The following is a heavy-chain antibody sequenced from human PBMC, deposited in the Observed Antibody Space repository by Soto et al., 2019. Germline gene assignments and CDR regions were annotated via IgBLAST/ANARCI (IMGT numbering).Heavy chain of an antibody. V-gene: IGHV1-69*08. CDR3: ARERGSYRFQDAFDI. J-gene: IGHJ3*02. Sequence: QVQLVQSGAEVKKPGSSVKVSCKASGGTFSSYTISWVRQAPGQGLEWMGRIIPILGIANYAQKFQGRVTIPADKSTMKAYMELRSLRYENTAVYYSARERGSYRFQDAFDIWGKATMVTVSS. D-gene: IGHD3-16*02. CDR1: GGTFSSYT. CDR2: IIPILGIA.